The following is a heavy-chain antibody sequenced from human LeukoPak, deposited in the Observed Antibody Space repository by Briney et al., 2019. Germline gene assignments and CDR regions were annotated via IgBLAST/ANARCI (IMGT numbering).Heavy chain of an antibody. Sequence: PGGSLRLSCTASGSTFSTYAMSWVRQAPGKGLEWVSVISGSGGSTSYADSVKGRFTISRDNSKNTLYLQMNSLRAEDTAVYYCAKDLSGRGIVVVPAAFDPWGQGTLVTVSS. V-gene: IGHV3-23*01. CDR2: ISGSGGST. CDR3: AKDLSGRGIVVVPAAFDP. CDR1: GSTFSTYA. D-gene: IGHD2-2*01. J-gene: IGHJ5*02.